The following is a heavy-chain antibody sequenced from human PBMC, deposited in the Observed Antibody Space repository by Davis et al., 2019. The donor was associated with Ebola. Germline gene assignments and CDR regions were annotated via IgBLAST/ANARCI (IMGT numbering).Heavy chain of an antibody. D-gene: IGHD3-3*01. Sequence: ASVKVSCKASGYTFTGYYMHWVRQAPGQGLEWMGWINPNSGGTNYAQKFQGRVTMTRDTSISTAYMELSRLRSDDTAVYYCARRKGTSGYMDVWGKGTTVTVSS. V-gene: IGHV1-2*02. CDR1: GYTFTGYY. CDR3: ARRKGTSGYMDV. J-gene: IGHJ6*03. CDR2: INPNSGGT.